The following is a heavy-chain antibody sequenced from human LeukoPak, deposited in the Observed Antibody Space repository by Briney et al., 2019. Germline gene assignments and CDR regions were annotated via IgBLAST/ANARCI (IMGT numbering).Heavy chain of an antibody. D-gene: IGHD2/OR15-2a*01. J-gene: IGHJ4*02. V-gene: IGHV4-38-2*02. Sequence: PSETLSLTCTVSGYSISSGYYWGWIRQPPGKGLEWIGNIYPTGSTYYNPSLKSRVTISVDTSKKQLSLKLSSVTAADTAVYYCARSSGGAYYYYWGQGTLVTVSS. CDR1: GYSISSGYY. CDR3: ARSSGGAYYYY. CDR2: IYPTGST.